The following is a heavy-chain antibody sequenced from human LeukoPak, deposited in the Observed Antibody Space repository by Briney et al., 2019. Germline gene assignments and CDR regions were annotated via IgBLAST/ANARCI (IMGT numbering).Heavy chain of an antibody. D-gene: IGHD5-18*01. J-gene: IGHJ5*02. Sequence: PSETLSLTCTVSGYSISSGYYWGWIRQPPGKGLEWIGSIYHSGSTYYNPSLKSRVTISVDTSKNQFSLRLSSVTAADTAVYYCARSGYSYGQPNWFDPWGQGTLVTVSS. CDR2: IYHSGST. V-gene: IGHV4-38-2*02. CDR3: ARSGYSYGQPNWFDP. CDR1: GYSISSGYY.